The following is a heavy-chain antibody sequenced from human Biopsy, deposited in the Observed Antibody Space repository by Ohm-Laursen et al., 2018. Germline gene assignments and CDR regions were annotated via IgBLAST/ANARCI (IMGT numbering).Heavy chain of an antibody. Sequence: SVKVSCRASGFSFTGYYIHWVRQAPGQGLEWMGWISPKSGDTNYAHKFQGNITMTRDTSMSTAYMEMSRLRCDDTAVYYCALQSVAQMKNFDYWGQGTLVTVSS. CDR1: GFSFTGYY. J-gene: IGHJ4*02. V-gene: IGHV1-2*02. CDR3: ALQSVAQMKNFDY. CDR2: ISPKSGDT. D-gene: IGHD6-19*01.